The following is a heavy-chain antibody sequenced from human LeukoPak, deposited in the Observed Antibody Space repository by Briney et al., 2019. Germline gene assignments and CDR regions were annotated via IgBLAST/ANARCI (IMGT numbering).Heavy chain of an antibody. CDR1: GYTFTSYG. D-gene: IGHD3-9*01. CDR3: ARDYYDILNGDFDY. Sequence: VASVKVSCKASGYTFTSYGISWVRQAPGQGLEWMGWISAYNGNTNYAQKLQGRVTMTTDTSTSTAYMELRSLRSDATAVYYCARDYYDILNGDFDYWGQGTLVTVSS. J-gene: IGHJ4*02. V-gene: IGHV1-18*04. CDR2: ISAYNGNT.